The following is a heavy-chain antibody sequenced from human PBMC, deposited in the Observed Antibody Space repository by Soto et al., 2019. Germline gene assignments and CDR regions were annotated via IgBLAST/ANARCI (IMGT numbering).Heavy chain of an antibody. V-gene: IGHV4-61*01. CDR3: ARTTAVPNTLRSRYFFDY. J-gene: IGHJ4*02. CDR2: VYYSGTT. Sequence: PSETLSLTCSVSGGSVSNKTYYWSWIRQPPGKRLEWIGYVYYSGTTNYNPTIKSRVTISVDLSKNQFSLRLSSVTTADTSLYYCARTTAVPNTLRSRYFFDYWGQGTLVTVSS. D-gene: IGHD4-17*01. CDR1: GGSVSNKTYY.